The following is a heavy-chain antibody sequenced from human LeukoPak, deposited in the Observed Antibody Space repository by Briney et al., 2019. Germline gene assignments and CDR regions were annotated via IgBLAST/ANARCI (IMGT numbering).Heavy chain of an antibody. Sequence: GESLRISCKGSGYSFPSYWINWVRQMPGKGLEWMGRIDPSGSHSNYSSAFQGPVTISADKSISTAYLQWNSLKASDTAIYYCVRLEDTTSPGCFDPWAQRTLVTVSS. CDR3: VRLEDTTSPGCFDP. CDR2: IDPSGSHS. D-gene: IGHD2-2*01. CDR1: GYSFPSYW. V-gene: IGHV5-10-1*01. J-gene: IGHJ5*02.